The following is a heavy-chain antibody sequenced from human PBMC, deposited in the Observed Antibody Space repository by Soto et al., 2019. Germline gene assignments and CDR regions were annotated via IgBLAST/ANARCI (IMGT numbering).Heavy chain of an antibody. CDR1: GGSVSSGSYY. D-gene: IGHD5-18*01. CDR3: AREGGPYTYGYSGGDY. V-gene: IGHV4-61*01. Sequence: SETLSLTCTVSGGSVSSGSYYWSWIRQPPGKGLEWIGYIYYSGSTNYNPSLKSRVTISVDTSKNQFSLKLSSVTAADTAVYYCAREGGPYTYGYSGGDYWGPGTLVTLSS. J-gene: IGHJ4*02. CDR2: IYYSGST.